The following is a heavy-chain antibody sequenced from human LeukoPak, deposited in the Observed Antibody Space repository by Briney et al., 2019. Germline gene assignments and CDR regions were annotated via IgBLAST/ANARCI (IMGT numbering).Heavy chain of an antibody. CDR2: INHSGST. Sequence: SETLSLTCAVYGGSFSGYYWSCIRQPPGKGLEWIGEINHSGSTNYNPSLKSRVTISVDTSKNQFSLKLSSVTAADTAVYYCARGEGYSYGREFDPWGQGTLVTVSS. CDR1: GGSFSGYY. D-gene: IGHD5-18*01. V-gene: IGHV4-34*01. J-gene: IGHJ5*02. CDR3: ARGEGYSYGREFDP.